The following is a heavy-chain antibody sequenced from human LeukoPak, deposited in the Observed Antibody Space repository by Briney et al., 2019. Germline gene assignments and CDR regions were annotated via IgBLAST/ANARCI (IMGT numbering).Heavy chain of an antibody. V-gene: IGHV5-51*01. CDR2: IYPGDSDT. CDR3: ARRPGGTTSLAYFDY. CDR1: GYSFTSYW. J-gene: IGHJ4*02. D-gene: IGHD1-7*01. Sequence: GESLKISSKGSGYSFTSYWIGWVRQMPGKGLEWMGTIYPGDSDTRYSPSFQGQVTISADKSISTAYLYWSSLKASDTAMYYCARRPGGTTSLAYFDYWGQGTLVTVSS.